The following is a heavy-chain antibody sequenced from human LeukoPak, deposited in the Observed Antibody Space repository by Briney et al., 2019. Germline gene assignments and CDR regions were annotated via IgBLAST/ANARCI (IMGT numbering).Heavy chain of an antibody. Sequence: GGSLRLSCAASGFTFSSYSMNWVRQAPGKGLEWVAVISYDGSNKYYADSVKGRFTISRDNSKNTLYLQMNSLRAEDTAIYYCAREIGSSGYAGYFDYRGQGTLVTVSS. CDR3: AREIGSSGYAGYFDY. J-gene: IGHJ4*02. V-gene: IGHV3-30*03. CDR2: ISYDGSNK. D-gene: IGHD3-22*01. CDR1: GFTFSSYS.